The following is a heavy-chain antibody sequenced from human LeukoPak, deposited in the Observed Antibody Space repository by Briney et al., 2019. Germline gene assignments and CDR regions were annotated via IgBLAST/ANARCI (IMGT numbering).Heavy chain of an antibody. CDR3: ARGHRWFDP. CDR1: GFTFSDYY. CDR2: ISDSTGYT. Sequence: GGSLRLSCAASGFTFSDYYMSWIHQAPGKGLECVSYISDSTGYTNYADSVKGRFTISRDNARNSLYLQMNSLRAEDTAMYYCARGHRWFDPWGQGTLVTVSS. V-gene: IGHV3-11*05. J-gene: IGHJ5*02.